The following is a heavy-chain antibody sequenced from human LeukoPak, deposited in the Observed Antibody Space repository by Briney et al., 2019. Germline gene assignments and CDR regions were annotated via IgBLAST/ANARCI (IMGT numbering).Heavy chain of an antibody. J-gene: IGHJ4*02. CDR2: IYYSGNT. CDR3: ARGRGTGYSSSFGY. CDR1: GDTITSGSYY. D-gene: IGHD6-13*01. V-gene: IGHV4-39*07. Sequence: PSETLSLTCTVSGDTITSGSYYWGWIRQPPGRGLEWIGSIYYSGNTYYNPSLKSRVTISVDTSNNEFSLRLTSVTAADTAVYYCARGRGTGYSSSFGYWGQGTLVTVSS.